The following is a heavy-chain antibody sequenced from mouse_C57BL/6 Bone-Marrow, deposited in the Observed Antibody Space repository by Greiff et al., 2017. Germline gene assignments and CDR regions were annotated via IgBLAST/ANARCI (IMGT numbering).Heavy chain of an antibody. Sequence: QVQLKESGAELVRPGASVKLSCKASGYTFTDYYINWVKQRPGQGLEWIARIYPGSGNTYYNEKFKGKATLTAEKSSSTAYMQLSSLTSEDSAVYFCARSRYYGTRFDYWGQGTTLTVSS. CDR3: ARSRYYGTRFDY. CDR2: IYPGSGNT. V-gene: IGHV1-76*01. D-gene: IGHD1-1*01. CDR1: GYTFTDYY. J-gene: IGHJ2*01.